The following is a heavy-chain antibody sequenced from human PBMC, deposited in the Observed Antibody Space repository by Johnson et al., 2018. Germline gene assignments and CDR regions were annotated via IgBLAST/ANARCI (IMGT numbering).Heavy chain of an antibody. V-gene: IGHV4-39*07. J-gene: IGHJ6*03. CDR1: GGSISSSSYY. CDR3: ARRTTDYMDV. CDR2: IYYSGGP. Sequence: QVQLQESGPGLVKPSETLSLTCTVSGGSISSSSYYWGWIRQPPGKGLEWIGSIYYSGGPYYNPSLKSRVTISVDTSKNQFSLKLSSVTAADTAVYYCARRTTDYMDVWGKGTTVTVSS. D-gene: IGHD1-7*01.